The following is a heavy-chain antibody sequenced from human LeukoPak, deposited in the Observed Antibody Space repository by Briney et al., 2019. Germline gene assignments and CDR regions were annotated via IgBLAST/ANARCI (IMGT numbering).Heavy chain of an antibody. J-gene: IGHJ4*02. CDR2: ISSSSSYI. D-gene: IGHD4-17*01. Sequence: GGSLRLSCAASGFTFSSYSMNWVRQAPGKGLEWVSSISSSSSYIYYADSVKGRFTISRDNAKNSLYLQMNSLRAEDTAVYYCARARWRVYGAGVFDYWGQGTLVTVSS. CDR1: GFTFSSYS. V-gene: IGHV3-21*01. CDR3: ARARWRVYGAGVFDY.